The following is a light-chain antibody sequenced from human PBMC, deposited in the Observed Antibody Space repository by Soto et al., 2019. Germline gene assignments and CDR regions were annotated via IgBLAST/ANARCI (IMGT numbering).Light chain of an antibody. CDR3: QQYGASPRT. CDR2: DAS. Sequence: EIVLTQSPGTLSLSPGERATLSCRASQSVSSSYLAWYQQKPGQVPSLLIYDASSRATGIPDRFSGRGSGTDFTLTISRLEPEDFAGYYCQQYGASPRTFGQGTKVKIK. CDR1: QSVSSSY. J-gene: IGKJ1*01. V-gene: IGKV3-20*01.